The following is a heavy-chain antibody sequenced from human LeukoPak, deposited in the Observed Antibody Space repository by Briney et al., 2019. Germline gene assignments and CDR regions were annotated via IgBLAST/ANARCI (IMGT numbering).Heavy chain of an antibody. J-gene: IGHJ4*02. CDR2: ITSSSNYI. CDR1: GFTFSSYN. D-gene: IGHD3-3*01. Sequence: PGGSLRLSCAASGFTFSSYNMNWVRQAPGKGLEWVSSITSSSNYIYYADSVKGRFTISRDNAKNSLYLQMNSLRAEDTAVYYCARGGNYDFWSGYMNYFDYWGQGTLVTVSS. V-gene: IGHV3-21*01. CDR3: ARGGNYDFWSGYMNYFDY.